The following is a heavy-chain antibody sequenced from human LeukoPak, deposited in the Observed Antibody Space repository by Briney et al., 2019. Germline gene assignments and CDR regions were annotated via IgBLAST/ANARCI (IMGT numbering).Heavy chain of an antibody. V-gene: IGHV4-61*02. CDR1: GGTISSGSYY. J-gene: IGHJ4*02. CDR2: IYTSGST. Sequence: SETLSLTCTVSGGTISSGSYYWSWIRQPAGKGLEWIGRIYTSGSTNYNPSLKSRVTISVDTSKNQFSLKLSSVTVADTAVYYCARGLWELPDYWGQGTLVTVSS. D-gene: IGHD1-26*01. CDR3: ARGLWELPDY.